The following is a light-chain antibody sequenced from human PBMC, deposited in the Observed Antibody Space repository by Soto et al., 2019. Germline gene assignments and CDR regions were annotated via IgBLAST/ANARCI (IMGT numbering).Light chain of an antibody. CDR1: QTISTH. J-gene: IGKJ2*01. Sequence: DIQMTQSPSSLSASVRDRVTITCRASQTISTHLNWYHQKPGKAPKLLIYAASTLQSGVPSRLSGGGSEPDFTLTINSLQPEDFATYYCQQSLTIPYTFGQGTKLEIK. CDR2: AAS. CDR3: QQSLTIPYT. V-gene: IGKV1-39*01.